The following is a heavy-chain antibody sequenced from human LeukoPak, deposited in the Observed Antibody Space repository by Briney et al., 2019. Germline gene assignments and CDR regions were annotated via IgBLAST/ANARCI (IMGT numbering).Heavy chain of an antibody. V-gene: IGHV4-34*01. CDR2: INHSGST. D-gene: IGHD2-2*01. CDR1: GGSFSGYD. CDR3: ARGRKPQLLRPPRGFDY. Sequence: SETLSLTCAVYGGSFSGYDWSWIRQPPGKGLEWIGQINHSGSTNYNPSLKSRVTISVDPSKNQFSLKLSSVTAADTAVYYCARGRKPQLLRPPRGFDYWGQGTLVTVSS. J-gene: IGHJ4*02.